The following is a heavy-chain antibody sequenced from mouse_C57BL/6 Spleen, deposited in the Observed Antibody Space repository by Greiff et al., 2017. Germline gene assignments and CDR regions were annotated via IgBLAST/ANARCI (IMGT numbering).Heavy chain of an antibody. D-gene: IGHD1-1*01. Sequence: VKLQESGPELVKPGASVKLSCKASGYTFTSYDINWVKQRPGQGLEWIGWIYTSDGSTKYNEKFKGKATLTVDTSYITVYLELHILTFKDSSVYFCAISRGYYYYFAYWGQGTLVTVSA. CDR3: AISRGYYYYFAY. CDR2: IYTSDGST. V-gene: IGHV1-85*01. CDR1: GYTFTSYD. J-gene: IGHJ3*01.